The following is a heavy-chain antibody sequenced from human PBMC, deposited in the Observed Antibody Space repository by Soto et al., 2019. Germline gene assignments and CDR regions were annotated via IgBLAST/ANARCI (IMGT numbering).Heavy chain of an antibody. V-gene: IGHV3-30-3*01. J-gene: IGHJ6*02. D-gene: IGHD1-26*01. CDR3: AITRGTTYYYYYGMDV. Sequence: QVQLVESGGGVVQPGRSLRLSCAASGFTFSSYAMHWVRQAPGKGLEWVAVISYDGSNKYYADSVKGRFTISRDNSKNTLYLQMNSLRAEDTAVYYCAITRGTTYYYYYGMDVWGQGPTVTVSS. CDR2: ISYDGSNK. CDR1: GFTFSSYA.